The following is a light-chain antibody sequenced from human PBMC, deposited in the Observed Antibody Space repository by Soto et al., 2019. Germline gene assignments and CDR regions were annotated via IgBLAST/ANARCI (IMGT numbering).Light chain of an antibody. V-gene: IGKV1-5*03. Sequence: DIQMTQSPSTLSASVGDRVTITCRASQSFGRWLAWYQQQPGTAPELLIYKTSTFESGVTSRFSGSGSGSEFTLTISSLQPDDFETYYCQEYKTGPAYNFGQGTRLEIK. CDR3: QEYKTGPAYN. CDR1: QSFGRW. CDR2: KTS. J-gene: IGKJ2*01.